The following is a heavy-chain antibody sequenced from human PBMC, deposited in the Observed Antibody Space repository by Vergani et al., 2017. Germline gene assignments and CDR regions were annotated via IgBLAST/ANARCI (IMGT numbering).Heavy chain of an antibody. CDR2: IRSKAYGGTT. CDR3: TRDPMELSSIRLHDY. CDR1: GFTFGDYA. V-gene: IGHV3-49*04. D-gene: IGHD6-13*01. Sequence: EVQLVESGGGLVQPGRSLRLSCTASGFTFGDYAMSWVRQAPGKGLEWVGFIRSKAYGGTTEYAASVKGRFTISRDDSKSIAYLQMNSLKTEDTAVYYCTRDPMELSSIRLHDYWGQGTLVTVSS. J-gene: IGHJ4*02.